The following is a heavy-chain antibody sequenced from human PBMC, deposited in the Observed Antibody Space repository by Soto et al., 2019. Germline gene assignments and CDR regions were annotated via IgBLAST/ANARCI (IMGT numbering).Heavy chain of an antibody. V-gene: IGHV3-23*01. CDR1: GLTFSSYA. Sequence: GGSLRLSCAASGLTFSSYAMSWVRQAPGKGLEWVSAISGSGGSTYYADSVKGRFTISRDNSKNTLFLQMNSLRAEDTAIFYCAKLSVEWLGPFDVWGQGTTVTVSS. CDR2: ISGSGGST. CDR3: AKLSVEWLGPFDV. J-gene: IGHJ3*01. D-gene: IGHD3-3*01.